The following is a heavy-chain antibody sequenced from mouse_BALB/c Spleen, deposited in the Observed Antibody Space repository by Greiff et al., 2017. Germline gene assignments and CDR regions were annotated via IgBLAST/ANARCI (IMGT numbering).Heavy chain of an antibody. J-gene: IGHJ4*01. D-gene: IGHD2-3*01. CDR1: GFTFSSFG. Sequence: EVKLVESGGGLVQPGGSRKLSCAASGFTFSSFGMHWVRQAPEKGLEWVAYISSGSSTIYYADTVKGRFTISRDNPKNTLFLQMTSLRSEDTAMYYCARDGYYDHAMDYWGQGTSVTVSS. V-gene: IGHV5-17*02. CDR2: ISSGSSTI. CDR3: ARDGYYDHAMDY.